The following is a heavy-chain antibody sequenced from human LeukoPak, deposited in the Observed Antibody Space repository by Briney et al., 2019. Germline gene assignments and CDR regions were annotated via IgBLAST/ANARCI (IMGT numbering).Heavy chain of an antibody. J-gene: IGHJ4*02. V-gene: IGHV3-30-3*01. D-gene: IGHD2-21*02. Sequence: GGSLRLSSAAYGFTLCNYAMHRVRPAPGKGLEWVAVISYDGSNKYYADSVKGRFTISRDNSKNTLYLQMNSLRAEDTAVYYCAREYCGGDCQFDYWGQGTLVTVSS. CDR1: GFTLCNYA. CDR2: ISYDGSNK. CDR3: AREYCGGDCQFDY.